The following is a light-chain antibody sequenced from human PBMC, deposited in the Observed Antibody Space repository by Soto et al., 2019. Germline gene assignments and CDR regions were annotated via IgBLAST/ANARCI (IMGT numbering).Light chain of an antibody. V-gene: IGKV1-39*01. CDR2: AAS. J-gene: IGKJ5*01. CDR1: ESINRH. CDR3: QQSYSTLSIT. Sequence: DIQMTQSPSSLSASVGDRVTITCRASESINRHLNWYQQKPGKAPKLLINAASSLQNGVPSRFSGSGSGTDFTLTISNLQPEDFATYYCQQSYSTLSITFGQGTRLEIK.